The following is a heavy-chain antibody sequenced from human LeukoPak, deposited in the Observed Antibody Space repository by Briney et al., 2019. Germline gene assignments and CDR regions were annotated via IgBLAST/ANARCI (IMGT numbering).Heavy chain of an antibody. D-gene: IGHD3-22*01. J-gene: IGHJ4*02. CDR1: GGSFSGYY. Sequence: SETLSLTCAVSGGSFSGYYWSWIRQPPGKGLEGIGEINHSGSTNYNPSLKSRVTISVDTSKNQFSLKLSSVTAADTAVYYCARGSKATMIVVARPFDYWGQGTLVTVSS. CDR3: ARGSKATMIVVARPFDY. CDR2: INHSGST. V-gene: IGHV4-34*01.